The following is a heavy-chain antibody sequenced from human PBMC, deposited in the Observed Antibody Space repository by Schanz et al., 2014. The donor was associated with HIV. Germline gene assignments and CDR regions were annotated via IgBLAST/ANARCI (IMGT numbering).Heavy chain of an antibody. CDR3: ARDVSHDSSGHYSDYYYGMDV. J-gene: IGHJ6*02. CDR1: EFIFSSYA. Sequence: QVQLVESGGGVVQPGRSLRLSCAASEFIFSSYAMHWVRQAPGKGLEWVAAISYDGSNKYYAESVKGRFTISRDNSKNTLYLQMNSLRAEDTAVYYCARDVSHDSSGHYSDYYYGMDVWGQGTTVTVSS. CDR2: ISYDGSNK. D-gene: IGHD3-22*01. V-gene: IGHV3-30-3*01.